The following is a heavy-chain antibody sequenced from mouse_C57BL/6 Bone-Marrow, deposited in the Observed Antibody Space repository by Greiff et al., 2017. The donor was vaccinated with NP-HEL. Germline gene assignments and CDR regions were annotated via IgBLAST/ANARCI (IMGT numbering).Heavy chain of an antibody. J-gene: IGHJ3*01. CDR3: ARTYLAY. V-gene: IGHV5-9*01. Sequence: DVQLVESGGGLVKPGGSLKLSCAASGFTFSSYTMSWVRQTPEKRLEWVATISGGGGNTYYPDSVKGRFTISRDNAKNTLYLQMSSLRSEDTALYYCARTYLAYWGQGTLVTVSA. CDR1: GFTFSSYT. CDR2: ISGGGGNT.